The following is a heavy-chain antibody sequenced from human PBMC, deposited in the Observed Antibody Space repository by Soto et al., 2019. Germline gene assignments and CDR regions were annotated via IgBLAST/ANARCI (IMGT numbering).Heavy chain of an antibody. J-gene: IGHJ5*02. Sequence: LSLTCAASGFTFSSYAMSWVRQAPGKGLEWVSAISGSGGSTYYADSVKGRFTISRDNSKKTLYLQMNSLRAEDTAVYYCAKDPSGIAVAGTPVWFDPWGQGTLVTVSS. CDR2: ISGSGGST. D-gene: IGHD6-19*01. CDR3: AKDPSGIAVAGTPVWFDP. V-gene: IGHV3-23*01. CDR1: GFTFSSYA.